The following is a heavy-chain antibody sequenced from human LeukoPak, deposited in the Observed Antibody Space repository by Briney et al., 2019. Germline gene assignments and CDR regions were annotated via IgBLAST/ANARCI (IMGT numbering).Heavy chain of an antibody. CDR3: AREKYYYDSSAATAPNWFDP. CDR1: GYTFTSYD. V-gene: IGHV1-8*03. CDR2: MNPNSGNT. D-gene: IGHD3-22*01. J-gene: IGHJ5*02. Sequence: ASVKVSCKASGYTFTSYDINWVRQATGQGLEWMGWMNPNSGNTGYAQKFQGRVTITRNTSISTAYMELSSLRSEDTAVYYCAREKYYYDSSAATAPNWFDPWGQGTLVTVSS.